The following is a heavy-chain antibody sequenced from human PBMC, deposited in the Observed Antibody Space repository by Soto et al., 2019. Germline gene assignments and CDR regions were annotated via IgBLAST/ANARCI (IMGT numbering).Heavy chain of an antibody. V-gene: IGHV4-38-2*01. CDR2: IYHSGST. CDR3: ARVPSLSITGTTFYYYYGMEV. J-gene: IGHJ6*01. Sequence: KPSGALVPTCAFSGYSNSSGYYWGWVRQPPGKGLEWIGSIYHSGSTYYNQFLKSRVTISLDTSKNKFSLKLSSVTAADTAVYYCARVPSLSITGTTFYYYYGMEVWGQGTTVT. CDR1: GYSNSSGYY. D-gene: IGHD1-20*01.